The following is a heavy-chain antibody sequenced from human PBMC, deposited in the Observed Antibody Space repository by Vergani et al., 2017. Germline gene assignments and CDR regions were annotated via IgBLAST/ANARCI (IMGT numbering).Heavy chain of an antibody. J-gene: IGHJ3*02. CDR2: ISWNSNSI. Sequence: EVQLEESGGGLVLPGRSLRLSCVASGFTSAGYAMHWVRQAPGKGLEWDSGISWNSNSIGYADSVKGRFTISRDNSKNTLYLQMNSLRAEDTAVYYCARDKGAFDIWGQGTMVTVSS. V-gene: IGHV3-9*02. CDR3: ARDKGAFDI. CDR1: GFTSAGYA.